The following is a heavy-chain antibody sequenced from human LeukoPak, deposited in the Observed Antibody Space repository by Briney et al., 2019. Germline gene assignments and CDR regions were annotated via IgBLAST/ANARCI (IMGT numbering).Heavy chain of an antibody. CDR3: AKVRRYFDWTTHMDV. V-gene: IGHV3-30*18. Sequence: PGGSLRLSCAASGFTFSSYGMHWVRQAPGKGLEWVAVISYDGSNKYYADSVKGRFTISRDNSKNTLYLQMNSLRAEDTAVYYCAKVRRYFDWTTHMDVWGQGTTVTVSS. D-gene: IGHD3-9*01. J-gene: IGHJ6*02. CDR1: GFTFSSYG. CDR2: ISYDGSNK.